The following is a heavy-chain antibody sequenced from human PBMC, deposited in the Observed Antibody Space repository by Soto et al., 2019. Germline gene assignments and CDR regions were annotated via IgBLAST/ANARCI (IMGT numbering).Heavy chain of an antibody. CDR2: VYSGGSA. Sequence: PSETLSLTCNVFPGSIYDYYWSWIRQTPGMRLEWIGFVYSGGSAMYSPSFKSRVIISLETSKNQFSLTLTSLTAADTAVYYCARVASGGSHGTPSQFDYWGQGTLVTVSS. CDR3: ARVASGGSHGTPSQFDY. V-gene: IGHV4-59*01. J-gene: IGHJ4*02. CDR1: PGSIYDYY. D-gene: IGHD2-15*01.